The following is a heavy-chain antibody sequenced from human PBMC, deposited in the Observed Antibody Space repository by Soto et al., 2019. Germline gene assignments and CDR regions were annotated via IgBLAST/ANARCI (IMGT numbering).Heavy chain of an antibody. V-gene: IGHV3-21*01. CDR2: ISSSSSYI. CDR3: ARVGQWLAEGEFDY. D-gene: IGHD6-19*01. Sequence: EVQLVESGGGLVKPGGSLRLSCAASGFTFSSYSMNWVRQAPGKGLEWVSSISSSSSYIYYADSVKGRFTISRDNAKNSLYLQMNSLRAEDTAVYYCARVGQWLAEGEFDYWGQGTLVTVSS. J-gene: IGHJ4*02. CDR1: GFTFSSYS.